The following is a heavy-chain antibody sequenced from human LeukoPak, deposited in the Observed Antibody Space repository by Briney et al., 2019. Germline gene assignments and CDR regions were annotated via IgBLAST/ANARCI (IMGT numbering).Heavy chain of an antibody. D-gene: IGHD4-23*01. Sequence: PGGSLRLSCAASGLTFSSSDMSWVRQAPGRGLEWVSLISESGENTFYADSVRGRFTISRDNSRNTLYLQMNSLRAEDTAVYYCAKIYGGVDGSFDSWGQGTLVTVSS. CDR1: GLTFSSSD. J-gene: IGHJ4*02. V-gene: IGHV3-23*01. CDR3: AKIYGGVDGSFDS. CDR2: ISESGENT.